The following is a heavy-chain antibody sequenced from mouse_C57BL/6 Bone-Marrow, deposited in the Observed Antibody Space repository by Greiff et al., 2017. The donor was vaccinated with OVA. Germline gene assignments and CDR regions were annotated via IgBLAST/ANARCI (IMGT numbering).Heavy chain of an antibody. D-gene: IGHD2-1*01. Sequence: EVQLQQSGPELVKPGASVKISCKASGYTFTDYYMNWVKQSHGKSLEWIGDIHPNNGGTSYNQKFKGKATLTVDKSSSTAYMELRSLTSEDSAVYYCASQAIYYGNPAWFAYWGQGTLVTVSA. CDR2: IHPNNGGT. CDR1: GYTFTDYY. V-gene: IGHV1-26*01. J-gene: IGHJ3*01. CDR3: ASQAIYYGNPAWFAY.